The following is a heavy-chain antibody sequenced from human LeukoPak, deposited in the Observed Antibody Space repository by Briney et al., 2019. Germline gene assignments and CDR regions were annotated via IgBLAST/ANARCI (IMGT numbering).Heavy chain of an antibody. J-gene: IGHJ5*02. CDR2: IYHSGST. Sequence: PSETLSLTCTVSGYSISSGYYWGWIRQPPGKGLEWIGSIYHSGSTYYNPSLKSRVTISVDTSKNQFSLKLSSVTAADTAVYYCARGAGDYYDSREISWFDPWGQGTLVTVSS. CDR1: GYSISSGYY. CDR3: ARGAGDYYDSREISWFDP. D-gene: IGHD3-22*01. V-gene: IGHV4-38-2*02.